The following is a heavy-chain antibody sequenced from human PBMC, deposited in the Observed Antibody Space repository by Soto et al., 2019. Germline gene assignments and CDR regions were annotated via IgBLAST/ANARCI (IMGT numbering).Heavy chain of an antibody. CDR2: ISGSGGST. CDR3: ANYFGDSKMGDFYI. CDR1: GFTLSRYA. Sequence: GGSLRLSCAASGFTLSRYAMSWVRQAQEKGLEWVSAISGSGGSTYYADSVKGRFTISRDNSKNTLYLQMNSLRAEDTAVYYCANYFGDSKMGDFYISAQRTTVPVS. J-gene: IGHJ3*02. D-gene: IGHD3-22*01. V-gene: IGHV3-23*01.